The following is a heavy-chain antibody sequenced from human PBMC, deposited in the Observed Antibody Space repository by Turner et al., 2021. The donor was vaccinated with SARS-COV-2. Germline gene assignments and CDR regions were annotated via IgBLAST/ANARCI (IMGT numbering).Heavy chain of an antibody. CDR2: IYSGGST. CDR3: ARDLGGLRFDY. J-gene: IGHJ4*02. Sequence: EVQLVESGGGLIQPGGSLRLSCAPSGFTVSSNYMSWVRQAPGKGLEWVSVIYSGGSTFYADSVKGRFTISRDNSKNTLYLQMNSLRAEDTAVYYCARDLGGLRFDYWGQGTLVTVSS. CDR1: GFTVSSNY. D-gene: IGHD2-15*01. V-gene: IGHV3-53*01.